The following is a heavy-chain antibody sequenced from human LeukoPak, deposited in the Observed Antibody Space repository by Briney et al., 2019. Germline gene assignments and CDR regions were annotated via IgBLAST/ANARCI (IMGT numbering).Heavy chain of an antibody. J-gene: IGHJ6*03. CDR2: ISSSGSTI. D-gene: IGHD2-15*01. CDR3: ARVSLWLDYCGGGSYYSYYYYYMDV. Sequence: PGGSLRLSCAASGFTFSDYYMSWIRQAPGKGLEWVSYISSSGSTIYYADSVKGRFTISRDNAKNSLYLQMNSLRSADTAVYSCARVSLWLDYCGGGSYYSYYYYYMDVWGKGTTVTVSS. CDR1: GFTFSDYY. V-gene: IGHV3-11*04.